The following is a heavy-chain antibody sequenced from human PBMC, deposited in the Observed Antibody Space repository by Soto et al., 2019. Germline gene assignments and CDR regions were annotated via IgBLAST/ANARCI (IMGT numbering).Heavy chain of an antibody. D-gene: IGHD2-2*01. J-gene: IGHJ4*02. CDR2: ISGSGGST. CDR3: ARGGAGYCSSTSCRHFDY. V-gene: IGHV3-23*01. Sequence: GSLRLSCAASGFPFSSYAMSWVRQAPGKGLEWVSAISGSGGSTYYADSVKGRFTISRDNSKNTLYLQMNSLRAEDTAVYYCARGGAGYCSSTSCRHFDYWGQGTLVTVSS. CDR1: GFPFSSYA.